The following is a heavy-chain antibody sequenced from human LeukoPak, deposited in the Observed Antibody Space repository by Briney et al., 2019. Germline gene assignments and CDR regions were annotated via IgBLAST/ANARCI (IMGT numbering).Heavy chain of an antibody. CDR1: GFTFSSYW. CDR2: IKKDGSEK. CDR3: ARDLYRIVVVPHYFGY. V-gene: IGHV3-7*01. J-gene: IGHJ4*02. Sequence: HPGGSLRLSCAASGFTFSSYWMSWVRQAPGKGLEWVANIKKDGSEKYYVDSVKGRFTISRDNAKNSLYLQMNSLRAEDTAVYYCARDLYRIVVVPHYFGYWGQGTLVTVSS. D-gene: IGHD3-22*01.